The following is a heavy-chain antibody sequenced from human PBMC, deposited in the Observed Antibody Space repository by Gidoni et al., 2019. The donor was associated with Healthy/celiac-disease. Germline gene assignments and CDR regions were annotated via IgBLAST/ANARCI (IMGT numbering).Heavy chain of an antibody. CDR2: INPNSGGT. J-gene: IGHJ4*02. CDR3: ARGEVGYCSGGSCYSGGYFDY. D-gene: IGHD2-15*01. V-gene: IGHV1-2*04. Sequence: QVQLVQSGAAVKKPGASVKVSCTASGYTFTGYYMHWVRQAPGQGLEWMGWINPNSGGTNYAQKFQGWVTMTRDTSISTAYMELSRLRSDDTAVYYSARGEVGYCSGGSCYSGGYFDYWGQGTLVTVSS. CDR1: GYTFTGYY.